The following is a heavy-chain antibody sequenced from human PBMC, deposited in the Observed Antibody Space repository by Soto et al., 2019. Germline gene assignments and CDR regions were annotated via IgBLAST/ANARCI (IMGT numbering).Heavy chain of an antibody. V-gene: IGHV3-9*01. CDR1: GFTFDDYA. D-gene: IGHD6-13*01. Sequence: EVQLVESGGGLVQPGRSLRLSCAASGFTFDDYAMHWVRQAPGKGLEWVSGISWNSGSIGYADSVKGRFTISRDNAMNSLYLQMNSLRAEDTALYYCAKSLAAGSDYYYYYYLDVWGKGTTVTVSS. CDR3: AKSLAAGSDYYYYYYLDV. J-gene: IGHJ6*03. CDR2: ISWNSGSI.